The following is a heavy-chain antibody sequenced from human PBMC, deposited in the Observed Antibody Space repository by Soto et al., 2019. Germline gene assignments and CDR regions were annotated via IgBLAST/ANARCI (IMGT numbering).Heavy chain of an antibody. V-gene: IGHV3-48*02. Sequence: EVHLVESGGGLVQPGGSLRLSCAASGFSFSSYSMNWVRQAPGKGLEWVSYISRSSSNIYYADSVKGRFTISRDNAKNSLYPQMTSRREEDTAVYYCAREVHSGSYPLGDYWGQGTLVTVSS. D-gene: IGHD1-26*01. J-gene: IGHJ4*02. CDR1: GFSFSSYS. CDR3: AREVHSGSYPLGDY. CDR2: ISRSSSNI.